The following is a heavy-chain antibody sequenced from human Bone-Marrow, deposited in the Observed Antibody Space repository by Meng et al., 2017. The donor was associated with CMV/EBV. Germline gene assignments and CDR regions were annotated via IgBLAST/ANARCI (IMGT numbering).Heavy chain of an antibody. CDR3: ARVGVDTAMGHFAY. J-gene: IGHJ4*02. CDR1: GYSISSGYY. Sequence: SETLSLTCTVSGYSISSGYYWGWIRQPPGKGLEWIGSIYHSGSTNYNPSLKSRVTISVDTSKNQFSLKLSSVTAADTAVYYCARVGVDTAMGHFAYWGQGHRVNGAS. D-gene: IGHD5-18*01. V-gene: IGHV4-38-2*02. CDR2: IYHSGST.